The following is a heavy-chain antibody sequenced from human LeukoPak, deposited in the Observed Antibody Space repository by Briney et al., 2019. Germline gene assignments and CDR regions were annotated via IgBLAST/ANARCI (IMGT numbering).Heavy chain of an antibody. V-gene: IGHV3-74*01. CDR3: ARSSITMVRGVIKSTTSWYHYYNMDV. CDR2: INSDGSRI. Sequence: PGGSLRLSCAASGFTFSTYWMHWVRQAPGKGLVWVSHINSDGSRISYADSVKGRFTISRDNAKNSLYLQMNSLRAEDTAVYYCARSSITMVRGVIKSTTSWYHYYNMDVWGKGTTVTVSS. CDR1: GFTFSTYW. J-gene: IGHJ6*03. D-gene: IGHD3-10*01.